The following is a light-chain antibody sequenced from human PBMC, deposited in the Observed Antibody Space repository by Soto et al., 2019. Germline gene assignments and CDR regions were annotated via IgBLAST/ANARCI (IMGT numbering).Light chain of an antibody. V-gene: IGLV3-25*03. J-gene: IGLJ1*01. CDR3: QSADSSGTYV. CDR2: KDS. Sequence: SYELTQPPSVSVSPGQTARTTCSGDALPKQYAYWYQQKPGQAPVLVIYKDSERPSGIPERFSGSSSGTTVTLTISGVQAEDEADYYCQSADSSGTYVFGTGTKLTVL. CDR1: ALPKQY.